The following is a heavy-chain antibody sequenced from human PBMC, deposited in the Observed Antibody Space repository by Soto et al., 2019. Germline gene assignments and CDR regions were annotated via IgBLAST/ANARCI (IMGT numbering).Heavy chain of an antibody. J-gene: IGHJ2*01. V-gene: IGHV3-33*01. CDR2: IWYDGSNK. D-gene: IGHD6-19*01. CDR1: GFTFSSYG. CDR3: ARIPRRAVAGSRFWYFDL. Sequence: QVQLEESGGGVVQPGRSLRLSCAASGFTFSSYGMHWVRQAPGKGLEWVAVIWYDGSNKYCADSVKGRFTISRDNSKNTLYLQMNSLGAEDTAVYYCARIPRRAVAGSRFWYFDLWGRGTLVTVSS.